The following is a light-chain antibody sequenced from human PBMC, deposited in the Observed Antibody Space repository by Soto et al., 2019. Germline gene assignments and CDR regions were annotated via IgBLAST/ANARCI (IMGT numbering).Light chain of an antibody. CDR3: QQYNNWPPVT. J-gene: IGKJ1*01. V-gene: IGKV3-15*01. Sequence: EIMVTQCPTTQFVVPGERANLTRRASQSVSSNLAWYQQKPGQAPRLLIYGASTRATGIPARFSGSGSGTEFTLTISSLQSEDFAVYYCQQYNNWPPVTFGQGTKVDIK. CDR2: GAS. CDR1: QSVSSN.